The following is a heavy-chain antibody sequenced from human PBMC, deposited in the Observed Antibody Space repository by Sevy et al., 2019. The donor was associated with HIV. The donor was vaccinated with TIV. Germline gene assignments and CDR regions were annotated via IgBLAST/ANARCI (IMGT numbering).Heavy chain of an antibody. CDR2: IGTAGDT. CDR1: GFTFSSYD. V-gene: IGHV3-13*01. D-gene: IGHD6-19*01. Sequence: GGSLRLSCAASGFTFSSYDMHGVRQATGKGLEWVSAIGTAGDTYYPGSVKGRFTISRENAKNSLYLQMNSLSVGDTAVYYCARAYSSGWYDYWGQGTLVTVSS. J-gene: IGHJ4*02. CDR3: ARAYSSGWYDY.